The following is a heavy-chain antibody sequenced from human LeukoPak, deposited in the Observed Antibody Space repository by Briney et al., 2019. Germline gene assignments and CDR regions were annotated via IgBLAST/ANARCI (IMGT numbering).Heavy chain of an antibody. Sequence: ASVKVSCKASGYTLTSYYMHWVRQAPGQGLEWMGIINPSGGSTSYAQKFQGRVTMTRDTSTSTVYMELSSLRSEDTAVYHCARKGCGGDCLDYWGQGTLVTVSS. CDR3: ARKGCGGDCLDY. J-gene: IGHJ4*02. CDR2: INPSGGST. V-gene: IGHV1-46*01. D-gene: IGHD2-21*02. CDR1: GYTLTSYY.